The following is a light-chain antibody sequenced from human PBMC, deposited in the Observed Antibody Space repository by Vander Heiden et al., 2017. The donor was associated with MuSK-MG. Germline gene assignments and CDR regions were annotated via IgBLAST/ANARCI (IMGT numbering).Light chain of an antibody. CDR1: QGIRND. V-gene: IGKV1-17*01. Sequence: DIQMTQSTSALSAPVGDRVTITCRASQGIRNDLGWYQHKPGKAPKRPMYGASSLYSGVPSRFSGIGSGTEFTLTVSSRQRKDFATYYCLQENSSGISVGVGTKVEIK. CDR3: LQENSSGIS. CDR2: GAS. J-gene: IGKJ4*01.